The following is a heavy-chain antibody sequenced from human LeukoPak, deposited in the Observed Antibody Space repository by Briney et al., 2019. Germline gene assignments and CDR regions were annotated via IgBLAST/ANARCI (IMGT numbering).Heavy chain of an antibody. D-gene: IGHD2-2*01. V-gene: IGHV4-39*01. CDR1: GFTFSSYW. CDR3: ARQLGYCSSTSCHTGWFDP. CDR2: IYYSGST. J-gene: IGHJ5*02. Sequence: GSLRLSCAASGFTFSSYWMSWVRQAPGKGLEWIGSIYYSGSTYYNPSLKSRVTISVDTSKNQFSLKLSSVTAADTAVYYCARQLGYCSSTSCHTGWFDPWGQGTLVTVSS.